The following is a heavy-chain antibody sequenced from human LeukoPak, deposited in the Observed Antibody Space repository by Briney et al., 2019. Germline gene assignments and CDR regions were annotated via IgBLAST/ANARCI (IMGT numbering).Heavy chain of an antibody. J-gene: IGHJ4*02. CDR3: ARGPTGELDY. D-gene: IGHD7-27*01. Sequence: PGGSLRLSCAASGRNNYISWVRQAPGTGLEWVSVIYSGGGAYYADSVKGRFTISRDNSKNSLYLQMNSLRAEDTAVYYCARGPTGELDYWGQGTLVTVSS. CDR2: IYSGGGA. CDR1: GRNNY. V-gene: IGHV3-53*01.